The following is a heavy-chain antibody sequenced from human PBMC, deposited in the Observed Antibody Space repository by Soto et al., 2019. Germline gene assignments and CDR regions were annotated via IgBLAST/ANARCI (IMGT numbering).Heavy chain of an antibody. CDR3: ARDKGGSSGSFDY. CDR2: IYYSGST. V-gene: IGHV4-59*01. J-gene: IGHJ4*02. CDR1: GGSISSYY. D-gene: IGHD6-6*01. Sequence: SETLSLTCTVSGGSISSYYWSWIRQPPGKGLEWIGYIYYSGSTNYNPSLKSRVTISVDTSKNQFSLKLSSVTAADTAVYYCARDKGGSSGSFDYWGQGTLVTVS.